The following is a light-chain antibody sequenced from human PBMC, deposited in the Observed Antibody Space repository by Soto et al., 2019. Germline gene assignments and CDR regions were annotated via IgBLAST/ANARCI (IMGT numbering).Light chain of an antibody. CDR1: LSVTSNF. J-gene: IGKJ1*01. CDR3: QQYGSSVWT. V-gene: IGKV3-20*01. Sequence: EIVLTQSPGTLSLAPGERATLSCRASLSVTSNFLAWYQQKPGQAPRLLLYDASNRATGIPDRFSGRGSWRDLSLSIRRVEPEDFAVYYCQQYGSSVWTFGQGTRVDIK. CDR2: DAS.